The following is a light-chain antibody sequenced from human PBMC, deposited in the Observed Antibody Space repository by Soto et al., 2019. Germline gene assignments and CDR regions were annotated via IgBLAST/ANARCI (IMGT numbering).Light chain of an antibody. CDR3: QQRSNWPPIT. CDR2: DAS. V-gene: IGKV3-11*01. J-gene: IGKJ5*01. Sequence: EIVLTHSPATLSLSPGERATLSCRASQSVSSYLAWYQQKPGQAPRLLIYDASNRATGIPARFSGSGFGTDFTLTISSLEPEDFAVYYCQQRSNWPPITFGQGTRLEIK. CDR1: QSVSSY.